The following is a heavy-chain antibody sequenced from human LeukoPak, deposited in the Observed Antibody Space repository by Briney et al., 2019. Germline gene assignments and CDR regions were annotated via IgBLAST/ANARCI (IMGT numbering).Heavy chain of an antibody. V-gene: IGHV3-23*01. J-gene: IGHJ6*02. CDR2: ISGSGGST. CDR3: AKADSGSYHTPYYYGMDV. Sequence: GGSLRLSCAASGFTFSSYAMSWVRQAPGKGLEWVSAISGSGGSTYYADSVKGRFTISRDNSKNTLYLQMNSLRAEDTAVYYCAKADSGSYHTPYYYGMDVWGQGTTVTVSS. D-gene: IGHD1-26*01. CDR1: GFTFSSYA.